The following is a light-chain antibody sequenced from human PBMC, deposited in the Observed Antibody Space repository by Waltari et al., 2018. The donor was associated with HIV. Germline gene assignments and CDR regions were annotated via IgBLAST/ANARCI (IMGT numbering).Light chain of an antibody. Sequence: QSVLTQPPSASGTPGQRVTISCSGSNSSVGSNYVYWYQQLPGTAPKLLIYKNNQRPSGVPDRLSGSKSDTSASLGISGRRSEDEADYYCAAWDDSLSGRVFGGGTKLTVL. J-gene: IGLJ3*02. CDR1: NSSVGSNY. CDR2: KNN. CDR3: AAWDDSLSGRV. V-gene: IGLV1-47*01.